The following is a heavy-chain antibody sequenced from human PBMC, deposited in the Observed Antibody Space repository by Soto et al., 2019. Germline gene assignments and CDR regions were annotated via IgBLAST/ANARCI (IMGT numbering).Heavy chain of an antibody. CDR1: GYTFTSYD. Sequence: QVQLVQSGAEVKKPGASVKVSFKASGYTFTSYDINWVRQATGQGLEWMGWMNPNSGNTGYAQKFQGRVTMTRNTSISTAYMELSSLRSEDTAVYYCARGGITMIVVVSRDDAFDIWGQGTMVTVSS. V-gene: IGHV1-8*01. CDR2: MNPNSGNT. J-gene: IGHJ3*02. CDR3: ARGGITMIVVVSRDDAFDI. D-gene: IGHD3-22*01.